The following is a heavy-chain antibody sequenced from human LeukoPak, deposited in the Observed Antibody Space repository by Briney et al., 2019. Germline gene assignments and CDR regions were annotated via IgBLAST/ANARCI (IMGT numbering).Heavy chain of an antibody. CDR1: GGSMSSYY. D-gene: IGHD5-18*01. CDR3: ARAPVDTAMVTV. Sequence: SETLSLTCSVSGGSMSSYYWSWIRQSPGKGLEWIGYIYHSGSTDYNSSLKSRVTISEDTSKKQFSLKVSSVTAADTAVYYCARAPVDTAMVTVWGQGTLVTVSS. V-gene: IGHV4-59*01. CDR2: IYHSGST. J-gene: IGHJ4*02.